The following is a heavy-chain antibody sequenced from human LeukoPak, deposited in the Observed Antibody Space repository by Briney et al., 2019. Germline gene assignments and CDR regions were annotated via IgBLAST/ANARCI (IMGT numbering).Heavy chain of an antibody. CDR2: IWYDGSNK. CDR3: ARDWEQGDYLDY. CDR1: GFTFSSYG. D-gene: IGHD1-26*01. Sequence: GRSLRLSCAASGFTFSSYGMHWVRQAPGKGLEWVAVIWYDGSNKYYADSVKGRFTISRDNSKNTLYLQMNSLRAEDTAVYYCARDWEQGDYLDYWGQGTLVTVSS. V-gene: IGHV3-33*01. J-gene: IGHJ4*02.